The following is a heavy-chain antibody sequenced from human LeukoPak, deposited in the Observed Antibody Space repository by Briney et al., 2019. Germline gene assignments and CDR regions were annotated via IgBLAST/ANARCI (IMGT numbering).Heavy chain of an antibody. CDR3: ARGGGSGWYGDY. Sequence: GGSLSLSCAASGFTVSSNYMSWVRQAQAQGLGWVSVIYSGGSTYYADSVKGRFTISRDNAKNTLYLQMNSLRAEDTAVYYCARGGGSGWYGDYWGQGTLVTVSS. D-gene: IGHD6-19*01. J-gene: IGHJ4*02. CDR1: GFTVSSNY. CDR2: IYSGGST. V-gene: IGHV3-53*01.